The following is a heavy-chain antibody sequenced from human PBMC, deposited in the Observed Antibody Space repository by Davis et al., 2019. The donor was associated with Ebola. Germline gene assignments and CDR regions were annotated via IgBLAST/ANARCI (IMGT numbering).Heavy chain of an antibody. Sequence: PGGSLRLSCAASGFTFSDYYMSWIRQAPGKGLEWVSYIGSSSSYTNYADSVKGRFTISRDNAKNSLYLQMNSLRAEDTAVYYCARGPHYYGSGSYYGDYWGQGTLVTVSS. CDR2: IGSSSSYT. J-gene: IGHJ4*02. CDR3: ARGPHYYGSGSYYGDY. V-gene: IGHV3-11*06. CDR1: GFTFSDYY. D-gene: IGHD3-10*01.